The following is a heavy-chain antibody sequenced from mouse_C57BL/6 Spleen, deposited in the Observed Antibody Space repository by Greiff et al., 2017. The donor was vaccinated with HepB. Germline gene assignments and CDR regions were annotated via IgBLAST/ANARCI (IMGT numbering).Heavy chain of an antibody. J-gene: IGHJ2*01. V-gene: IGHV2-2*01. CDR2: IWSGGST. D-gene: IGHD4-1*01. CDR1: GFSLTSYG. CDR3: ARNWDGLDY. Sequence: QVQLQQSGPGLVQPSQSLSITCPVSGFSLTSYGVHWVRQSPGKGLEWLGVIWSGGSTDYNAAFISRLSISKDNSKSQVFFKMNSLQADDTAIYYCARNWDGLDYWGQGTTLTVSS.